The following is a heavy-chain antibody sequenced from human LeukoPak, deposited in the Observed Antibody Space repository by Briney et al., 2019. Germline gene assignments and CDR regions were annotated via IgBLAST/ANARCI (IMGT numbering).Heavy chain of an antibody. Sequence: PGGSLRLSCAASGFTFSSYSMNWVRQAPGKGLEWVSSISSSSSYIYYADSVKGRFTISRDNAKNSLYLQMNSLRAEDTAVYYCARAREAFTMVRGVMGDYWGQGTLVTVSS. CDR1: GFTFSSYS. CDR2: ISSSSSYI. V-gene: IGHV3-21*01. CDR3: ARAREAFTMVRGVMGDY. J-gene: IGHJ4*02. D-gene: IGHD3-10*01.